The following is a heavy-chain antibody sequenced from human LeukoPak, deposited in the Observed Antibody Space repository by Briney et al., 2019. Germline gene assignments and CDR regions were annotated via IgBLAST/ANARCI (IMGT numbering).Heavy chain of an antibody. D-gene: IGHD2-15*01. J-gene: IGHJ4*02. Sequence: SQTLSLTCSVSGDSISSGSHYWSWIRQPAGKGLEWIGLIYATGSYSYTHALKSRVTISVDTSKNQFSLKLTSVTAADTAVYYCAKDNPVLHYWGQGTLVTVSS. CDR3: AKDNPVLHY. V-gene: IGHV4-61*02. CDR2: IYATGSY. CDR1: GDSISSGSHY.